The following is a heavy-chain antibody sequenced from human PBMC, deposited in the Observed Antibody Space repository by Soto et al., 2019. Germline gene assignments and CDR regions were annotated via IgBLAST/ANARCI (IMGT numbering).Heavy chain of an antibody. Sequence: SLTCTVSGGSISGYYWTWIRQPPGKGLEWVGSLFYGGTTDYNLSLKSRLTMSLDTSKNHFSLKLRSVTAADTAVYYCARHRGPAPVYWGQGTLVTVSS. CDR2: LFYGGTT. J-gene: IGHJ4*02. D-gene: IGHD3-10*01. V-gene: IGHV4-39*01. CDR3: ARHRGPAPVY. CDR1: GGSISGYY.